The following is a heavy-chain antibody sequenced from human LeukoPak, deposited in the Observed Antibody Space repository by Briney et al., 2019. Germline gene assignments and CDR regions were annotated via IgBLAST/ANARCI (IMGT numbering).Heavy chain of an antibody. CDR1: GGSISSGSYY. J-gene: IGHJ5*02. V-gene: IGHV4-61*02. D-gene: IGHD3-3*01. CDR2: IYTSGST. Sequence: SQTLSLTCTVSGGSISSGSYYWSWIRQPAGKGLEWIGRIYTSGSTNYNPSLKSRVTISVDTSKNQFFLKLSSVTAADTAVYYCARDVVTILGVVFDPWGQGTLVTVSS. CDR3: ARDVVTILGVVFDP.